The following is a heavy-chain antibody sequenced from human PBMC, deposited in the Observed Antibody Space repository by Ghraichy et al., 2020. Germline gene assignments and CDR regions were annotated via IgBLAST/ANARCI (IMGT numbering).Heavy chain of an antibody. Sequence: GGSLRLSCVVSGFTFSSFSMHWARQAPGKGLVWVSRLSSDGSTTTYADSVKGRFTISRDIAKNTLYLQMSSLRAEDTAVYYCTRGGNYCGGDCLDYWGQGTLVTVSS. J-gene: IGHJ4*02. CDR3: TRGGNYCGGDCLDY. V-gene: IGHV3-74*01. D-gene: IGHD2-21*01. CDR2: LSSDGSTT. CDR1: GFTFSSFS.